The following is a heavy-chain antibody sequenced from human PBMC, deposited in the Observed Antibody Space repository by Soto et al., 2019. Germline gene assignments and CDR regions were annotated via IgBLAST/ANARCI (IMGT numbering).Heavy chain of an antibody. D-gene: IGHD3-3*01. V-gene: IGHV3-15*01. Sequence: EVQLVESGGGLVKPGGSLRLSCAASGFTFSNAWMSWVRQAPGKGLEWVGRIKSKTDGGTTDYAAPVKGRFTISRDDSKNTLYLQMNSLKTEDTAVYHCTTACITIFGVVNPSWDNWFDPWGQGTLVTVSS. CDR2: IKSKTDGGTT. J-gene: IGHJ5*02. CDR1: GFTFSNAW. CDR3: TTACITIFGVVNPSWDNWFDP.